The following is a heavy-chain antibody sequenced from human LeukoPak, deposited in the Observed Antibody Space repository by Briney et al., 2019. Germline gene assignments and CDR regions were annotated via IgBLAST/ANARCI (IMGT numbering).Heavy chain of an antibody. D-gene: IGHD3-10*01. J-gene: IGHJ4*02. V-gene: IGHV3-7*01. CDR3: TKWSTSGSYYTE. Sequence: GGSLRLSCAASGFIFSSYSMSWVRQAPGKGLEWVANIRQDGGENHYVDSVKGRFTISRDNARNSLYLQMNSLRAEDTAVYYCTKWSTSGSYYTEWGQGTLVTVSS. CDR1: GFIFSSYS. CDR2: IRQDGGEN.